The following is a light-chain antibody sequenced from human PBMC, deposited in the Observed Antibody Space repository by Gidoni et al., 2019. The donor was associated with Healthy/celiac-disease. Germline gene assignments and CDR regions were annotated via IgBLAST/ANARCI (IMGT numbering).Light chain of an antibody. CDR3: QHYNSYSGT. CDR1: QSISSW. CDR2: KAS. V-gene: IGKV1-5*03. J-gene: IGKJ1*01. Sequence: DIQMTQSPSTLSASVGDRVTITCRASQSISSWLAWYQQKPGKAPKLLIYKASSLESGVPSRFSGSGSGTEFTLTISSLQPDDFATYYCQHYNSYSGTFXXXTKVEIK.